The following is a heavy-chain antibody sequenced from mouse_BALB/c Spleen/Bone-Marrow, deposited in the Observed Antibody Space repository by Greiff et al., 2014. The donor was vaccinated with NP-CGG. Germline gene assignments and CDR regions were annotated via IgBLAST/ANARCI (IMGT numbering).Heavy chain of an antibody. CDR2: INPGSGAT. V-gene: IGHV1-54*01. CDR3: AWGVVTQKFAY. CDR1: GYAFTNYL. J-gene: IGHJ3*01. D-gene: IGHD3-2*02. Sequence: QVQLKQSGAELVRPGTSVKVSCKASGYAFTNYLIEWVKQRPGQGLEWIGVINPGSGATNYNEKFKAKATLTADKSSSTAYMQLSSLTSDDSAVYFCAWGVVTQKFAYWGQGTLVTVSA.